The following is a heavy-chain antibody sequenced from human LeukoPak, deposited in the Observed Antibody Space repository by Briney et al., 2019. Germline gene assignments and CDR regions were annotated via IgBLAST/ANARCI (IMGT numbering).Heavy chain of an antibody. D-gene: IGHD6-13*01. Sequence: SETLSLTCAVYGGSFSGYYWSWIRQPPGKGLERIGEINHSGSTNYNPSLKSRVTISVDTSKNQFSLKLSSVTAADTAVYYCAREGPGSSWYRSYQYFQHWGQGTLVTVSS. V-gene: IGHV4-34*01. CDR3: AREGPGSSWYRSYQYFQH. CDR2: INHSGST. J-gene: IGHJ1*01. CDR1: GGSFSGYY.